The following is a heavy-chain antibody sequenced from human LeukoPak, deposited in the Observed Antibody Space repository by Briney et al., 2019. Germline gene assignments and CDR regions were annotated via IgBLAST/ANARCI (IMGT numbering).Heavy chain of an antibody. Sequence: GGSLRLSCAASGFTFSNYDMHWVRQAPGKGLEWVGRTRNKANSYTTEYAASVKGRFTISRDDSKNSLYLQMNSLTTEDTAVYYCARETLSGWDWGQGTLVTVSS. V-gene: IGHV3-72*01. CDR3: ARETLSGWD. CDR2: TRNKANSYTT. J-gene: IGHJ4*02. D-gene: IGHD6-19*01. CDR1: GFTFSNYD.